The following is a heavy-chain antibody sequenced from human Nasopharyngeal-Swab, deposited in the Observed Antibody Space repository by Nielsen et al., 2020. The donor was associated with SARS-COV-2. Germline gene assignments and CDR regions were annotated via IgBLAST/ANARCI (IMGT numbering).Heavy chain of an antibody. J-gene: IGHJ4*02. V-gene: IGHV4-59*01. Sequence: WIRQPPGKGLEWMGYIYYSGNTNYNPSLESRLTISVDTSKNQFSLRLISVTAADTAVYYCAREDASPTAFFDSWGQGMLVTVSS. CDR3: AREDASPTAFFDS. CDR2: IYYSGNT. D-gene: IGHD6-6*01.